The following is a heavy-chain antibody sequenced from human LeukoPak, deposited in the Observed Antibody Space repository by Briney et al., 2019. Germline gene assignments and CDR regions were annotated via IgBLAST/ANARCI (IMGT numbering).Heavy chain of an antibody. V-gene: IGHV4-31*03. J-gene: IGHJ4*02. CDR2: IYYSGST. Sequence: TLSLTCTVSGGSISSGGYYWSWIRQHPGKGLEWIGYIYYSGSTYYNPSLKSRVTISVDTSKNQFSLKLSSVTAADTAVYYCARDRGAAQLFDYWGQGTLVTVSS. CDR1: GGSISSGGYY. CDR3: ARDRGAAQLFDY. D-gene: IGHD6-6*01.